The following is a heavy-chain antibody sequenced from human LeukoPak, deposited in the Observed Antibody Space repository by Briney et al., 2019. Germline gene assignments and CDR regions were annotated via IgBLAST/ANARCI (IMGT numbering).Heavy chain of an antibody. CDR1: GYSFTNYW. V-gene: IGHV5-51*01. Sequence: GESLKISCKGSGYSFTNYWIGWVRQMPGKGLEWMGIISPDGSDTRYSPSFQGQVTISADKSITTAYLQWSSLKASDTAMYYCARLTSSWSFDYWGQGTLVTVSS. J-gene: IGHJ4*02. CDR2: ISPDGSDT. D-gene: IGHD6-13*01. CDR3: ARLTSSWSFDY.